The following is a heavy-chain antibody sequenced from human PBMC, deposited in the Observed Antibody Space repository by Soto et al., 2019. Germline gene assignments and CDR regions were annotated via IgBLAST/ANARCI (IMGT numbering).Heavy chain of an antibody. D-gene: IGHD6-13*01. CDR3: ARDLRSSWYGWFDP. Sequence: QVQLQQWGAGLLKPSETLSLTCAVYGGSFSGYYWSWIRQPPGKGLEWIGEINHSGSTNYNPSLKRRVTISVDTSKNQFSLKLSSVTAADTAVYYCARDLRSSWYGWFDPWGQGTLVTVSS. V-gene: IGHV4-34*01. CDR2: INHSGST. J-gene: IGHJ5*02. CDR1: GGSFSGYY.